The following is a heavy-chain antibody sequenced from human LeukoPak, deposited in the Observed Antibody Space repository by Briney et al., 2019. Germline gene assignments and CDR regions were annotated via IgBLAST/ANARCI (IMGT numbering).Heavy chain of an antibody. CDR2: IIPIFGTA. CDR3: ARTDYGDGFDY. V-gene: IGHV1-69*05. J-gene: IGHJ4*02. D-gene: IGHD4-17*01. CDR1: GGTFSSYA. Sequence: ASVKVSCTASGGTFSSYAISWVRQAPGQGLEWMGGIIPIFGTANYAQKFQGRVTITRDTSASTAYMELSSLRSEDTAVYYCARTDYGDGFDYWGQGTLVTVSS.